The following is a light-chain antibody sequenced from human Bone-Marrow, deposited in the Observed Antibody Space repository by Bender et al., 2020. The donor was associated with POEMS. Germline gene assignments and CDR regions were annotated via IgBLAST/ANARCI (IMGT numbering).Light chain of an antibody. J-gene: IGLJ3*02. V-gene: IGLV1-44*01. CDR3: NSYTSKYTLGV. CDR2: SNY. Sequence: QSVLTQPPSASGTPGQSVIISCSGTDSNFGGNNVNWYQHLPGTAPRLVGYSNYQRPSGVSNRFSGSKSGDTAYLTISGLQADDEADYYCNSYTSKYTLGVFGGGTTLTVL. CDR1: DSNFGGNN.